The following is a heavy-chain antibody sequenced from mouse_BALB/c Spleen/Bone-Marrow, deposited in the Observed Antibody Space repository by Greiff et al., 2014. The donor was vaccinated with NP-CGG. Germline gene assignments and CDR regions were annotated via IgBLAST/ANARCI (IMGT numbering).Heavy chain of an antibody. CDR3: ARSPGYWYFDV. J-gene: IGHJ1*01. V-gene: IGHV1S81*02. Sequence: VKLVESGAELVRPGVSVKLSCKASGYTFTSYWVHWIKQRPEQGLERIGEINPSNGGTNYNEKFKSKATLTVDKSSNTAYIQLSSLTSEDSAVYYCARSPGYWYFDVWGAGTTVTVSS. CDR2: INPSNGGT. CDR1: GYTFTSYW.